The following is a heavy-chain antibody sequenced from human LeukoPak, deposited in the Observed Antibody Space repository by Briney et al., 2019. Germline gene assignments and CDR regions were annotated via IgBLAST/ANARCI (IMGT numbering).Heavy chain of an antibody. CDR2: IYYSGST. J-gene: IGHJ4*02. V-gene: IGHV4-59*01. D-gene: IGHD6-13*01. Sequence: PSETLSLTCTVSGDSISNYYWNWIRQPPGKGLEWIGYIYYSGSTNYNPSLKSRVTISVDTSKNQFSLKLSSVTAADTAVYYCAGGSSWQFDYWGQGTLVTVSS. CDR1: GDSISNYY. CDR3: AGGSSWQFDY.